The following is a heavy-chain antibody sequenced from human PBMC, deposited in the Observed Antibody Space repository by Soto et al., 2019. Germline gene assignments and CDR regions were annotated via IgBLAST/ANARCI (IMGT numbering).Heavy chain of an antibody. CDR2: IWYDGSNK. D-gene: IGHD2-21*02. V-gene: IGHV3-33*01. J-gene: IGHJ3*02. Sequence: QVQLVESGGGVVQPGRSLRLSCAASGFTFSSYGMHWVRQAPGKGLEWVAVIWYDGSNKYYADSVKGRFTISRDNSKNXXYLQMNSLRAEDTAVYYCARGGCGGDCYSHDAFDIWGQGTMVTVSS. CDR1: GFTFSSYG. CDR3: ARGGCGGDCYSHDAFDI.